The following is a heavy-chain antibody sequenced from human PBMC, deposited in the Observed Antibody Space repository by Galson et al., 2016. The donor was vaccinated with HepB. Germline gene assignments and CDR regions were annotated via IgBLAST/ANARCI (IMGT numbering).Heavy chain of an antibody. J-gene: IGHJ4*02. CDR1: GFTFSNYA. Sequence: SLRLSCAASGFTFSNYAMHWVRQAPGKGLEWVAVISYDGSNKYYVDSVKGRFAISRDNSKKTLYLQMNSLRAEDTAIYYCARDLPYYDYIWGGYRYEFSFDYWGQGTLVTVSS. CDR3: ARDLPYYDYIWGGYRYEFSFDY. V-gene: IGHV3-30*09. CDR2: ISYDGSNK. D-gene: IGHD3-16*02.